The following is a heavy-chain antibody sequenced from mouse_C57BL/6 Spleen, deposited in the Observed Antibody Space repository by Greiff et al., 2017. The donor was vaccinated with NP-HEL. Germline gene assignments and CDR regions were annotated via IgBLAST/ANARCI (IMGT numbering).Heavy chain of an antibody. CDR3: TRHRGNGMDY. J-gene: IGHJ4*01. CDR2: IDSSDSET. CDR1: GYTFTSYW. Sequence: QVQLQQPGAELVRPGSSVKLSCKASGYTFTSYWMHWVKQRPIQGLEWIGNIDSSDSETHYNQKFKHKATLTVDKPSSTAYMQRSSLASEDSAVYCGTRHRGNGMDYWGQGTSVTVSS. V-gene: IGHV1-52*01. D-gene: IGHD2-1*01.